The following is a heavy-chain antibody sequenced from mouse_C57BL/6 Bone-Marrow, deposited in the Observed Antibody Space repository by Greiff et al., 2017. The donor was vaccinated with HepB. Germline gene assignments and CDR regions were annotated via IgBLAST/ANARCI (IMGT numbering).Heavy chain of an antibody. V-gene: IGHV5-4*01. J-gene: IGHJ3*01. D-gene: IGHD4-1*01. CDR3: ARDHNWDRAY. CDR2: ISDGGSYT. CDR1: GFTFSSYA. Sequence: EVKVVESGGGLVKPGGSLKLSCAASGFTFSSYAMSWVRQTPEKRLEWVATISDGGSYTYYPDNVKGRFTISRDNAKNNLYLQMSHLKSEDTAMYYCARDHNWDRAYWGQGTLVTVSA.